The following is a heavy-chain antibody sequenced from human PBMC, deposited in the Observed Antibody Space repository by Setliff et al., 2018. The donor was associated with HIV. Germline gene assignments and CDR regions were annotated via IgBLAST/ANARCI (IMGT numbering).Heavy chain of an antibody. J-gene: IGHJ4*02. CDR1: GGSFSGYY. D-gene: IGHD6-6*01. CDR3: ARGRHYSSSAPFAIDF. V-gene: IGHV4-34*01. CDR2: INHSGST. Sequence: PSETLSLTCAVYGGSFSGYYWSCIRQPPGKGLEWIGEINHSGSTNYNPSLKSRVAISVDTSKNQFSVKLSSVTAADTAVYYCARGRHYSSSAPFAIDFWGQGMLVTVSS.